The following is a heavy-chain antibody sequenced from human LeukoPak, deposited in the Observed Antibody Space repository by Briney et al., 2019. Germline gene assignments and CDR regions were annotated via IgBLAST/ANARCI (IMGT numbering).Heavy chain of an antibody. J-gene: IGHJ6*04. CDR2: INHSGST. D-gene: IGHD3-10*01. CDR1: GGSFSGYY. V-gene: IGHV4-34*01. CDR3: ARRVYYYGSGTHGAYYYYGMGV. Sequence: PSETLSLTCAVYGGSFSGYYWSWIRQPPGKGLEWIGEINHSGSTNYNPSLKSRVTISVDTSKNQFSLKLSSVTAADTAVYYCARRVYYYGSGTHGAYYYYGMGVWGKGTTVTVSS.